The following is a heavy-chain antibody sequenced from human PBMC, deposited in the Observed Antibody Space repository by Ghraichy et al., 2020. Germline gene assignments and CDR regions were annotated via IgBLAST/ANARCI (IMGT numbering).Heavy chain of an antibody. D-gene: IGHD1-26*01. CDR1: GFTFSNAW. J-gene: IGHJ4*02. Sequence: GGSLRLSCAASGFTFSNAWMSWVRQAPGKGLEWVGRIKSKTDSGTTDYAAPVKGRFTISRDDSKNTLYLQMNSLKTEDTAVYYCTTVGSIVGATTSSKEAFSGWRNDYWGQGTLVTVSS. CDR2: IKSKTDSGTT. V-gene: IGHV3-15*01. CDR3: TTVGSIVGATTSSKEAFSGWRNDY.